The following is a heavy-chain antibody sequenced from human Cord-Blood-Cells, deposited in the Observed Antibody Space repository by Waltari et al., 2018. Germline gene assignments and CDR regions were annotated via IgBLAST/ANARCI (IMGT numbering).Heavy chain of an antibody. CDR3: TSQQVGATKACY. J-gene: IGHJ4*02. CDR1: GFSFGGSA. V-gene: IGHV3-73*02. D-gene: IGHD1-26*01. CDR2: IRSKANSYAT. Sequence: EVQLVESGGGLVPPGGSRKLSCAASGFSFGGSATPWVRPASGKGLGWVGRIRSKANSYATAYAASVKGRFTISRDDSKNTAYLQMNSLKTEDTAVYYCTSQQVGATKACYWGQGTLVTVSS.